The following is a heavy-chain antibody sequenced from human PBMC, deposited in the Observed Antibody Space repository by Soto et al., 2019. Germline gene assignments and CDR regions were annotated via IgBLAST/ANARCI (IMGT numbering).Heavy chain of an antibody. J-gene: IGHJ6*02. D-gene: IGHD1-26*01. CDR3: ASRLGATRYYYYGMDV. CDR2: ISSSSSYI. CDR1: GFTFSSYS. Sequence: GGSLRLSCAASGFTFSSYSMNWVRQAPGKGLEWVSSISSSSSYIYYADSVKGRFTISRDNAKNSLYLQMNSLRAEDTAVYYCASRLGATRYYYYGMDVWGQGTTVTVSS. V-gene: IGHV3-21*01.